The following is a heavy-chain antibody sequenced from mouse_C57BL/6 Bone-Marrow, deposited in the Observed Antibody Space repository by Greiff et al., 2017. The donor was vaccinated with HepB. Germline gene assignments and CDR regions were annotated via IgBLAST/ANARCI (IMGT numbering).Heavy chain of an antibody. D-gene: IGHD1-1*01. Sequence: QVQLKESGPGLVAPSQSLSITCTVSGFSLTSYAISWVRQPPGKGLEWLGVIWTGGGTNYNSALKSRLSISKDNSKSQVFLKMNSLRTDDTARYYCATNHYGSSYAMDYWGQGTSVTVSS. CDR2: IWTGGGT. J-gene: IGHJ4*01. CDR3: ATNHYGSSYAMDY. CDR1: GFSLTSYA. V-gene: IGHV2-9-1*01.